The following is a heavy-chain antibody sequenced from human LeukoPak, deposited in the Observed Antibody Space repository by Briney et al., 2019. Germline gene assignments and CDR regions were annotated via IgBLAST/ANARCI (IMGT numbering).Heavy chain of an antibody. V-gene: IGHV1-2*02. Sequence: AASVKVSCKASGYTFTGYYIHWVRQAPGQGLEWMGWINPNSGGTNYAQKFQGRVTMTRDTSISTAYMELSRLRSDDTAVYYCARDILTGYSTRYYYMDVWGKGTTVTIFS. D-gene: IGHD3-9*01. CDR1: GYTFTGYY. CDR2: INPNSGGT. J-gene: IGHJ6*03. CDR3: ARDILTGYSTRYYYMDV.